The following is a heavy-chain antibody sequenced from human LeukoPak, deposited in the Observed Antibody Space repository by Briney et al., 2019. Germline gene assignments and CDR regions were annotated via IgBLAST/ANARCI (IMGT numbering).Heavy chain of an antibody. V-gene: IGHV1-69*06. CDR1: GSTFSSYA. Sequence: ASVKLSCKSSGSTFSSYASSWVRQAPGQGLEWMGGIIPIFGTANYAQKFQGRVTITADKSTSTAYMELSSLRSEDTAVYYCARFSGIYFDYWGQGTLVTVSS. CDR3: ARFSGIYFDY. J-gene: IGHJ4*02. CDR2: IIPIFGTA. D-gene: IGHD3-10*01.